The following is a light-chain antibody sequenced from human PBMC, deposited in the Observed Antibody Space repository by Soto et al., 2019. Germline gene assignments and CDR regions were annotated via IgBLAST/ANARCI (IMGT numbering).Light chain of an antibody. CDR2: WAS. CDR1: QSFLYSANDGNY. Sequence: DIVMTQSPAPLAVSLGERATINCKSSQSFLYSANDGNYLAWYQQKPGQPPKLLIYWASTRESGVPDRFSGSGSGTDFTLTISSLQAEDVAVYYCQQYYSTPWTFAQGTKVDI. J-gene: IGKJ1*01. V-gene: IGKV4-1*01. CDR3: QQYYSTPWT.